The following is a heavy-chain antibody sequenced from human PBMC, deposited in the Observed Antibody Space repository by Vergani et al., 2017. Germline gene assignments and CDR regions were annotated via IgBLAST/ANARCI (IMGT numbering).Heavy chain of an antibody. CDR2: ISGSGGST. CDR1: GFTFSSYA. V-gene: IGHV3-23*01. J-gene: IGHJ3*02. D-gene: IGHD3-22*01. Sequence: EVQLLESGGGLVQPGGSLRLSCAASGFTFSSYAMSWVRQAPGKGLEWVSAISGSGGSTYYADSVKGRFTISRDNSKNTLYLQMNSLRAEDTAVYYCAKDSSLTMIVVVRGAFDIWGQGTMVTVSS. CDR3: AKDSSLTMIVVVRGAFDI.